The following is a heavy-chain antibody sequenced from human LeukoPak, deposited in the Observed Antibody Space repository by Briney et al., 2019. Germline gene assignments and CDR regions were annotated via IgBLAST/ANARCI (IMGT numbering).Heavy chain of an antibody. D-gene: IGHD4-17*01. V-gene: IGHV4-4*02. CDR3: ARDYGDSGTYFQH. Sequence: SETLSLTCAVSGGSISSSNWWSWVRQPPGKGLEWIGEIYHSGSTNYNPSLKSRVTISVDKSKNQFSLKLSSVTAADTAVYYCARDYGDSGTYFQHWGQGTLVTVSS. CDR1: GGSISSSNW. CDR2: IYHSGST. J-gene: IGHJ1*01.